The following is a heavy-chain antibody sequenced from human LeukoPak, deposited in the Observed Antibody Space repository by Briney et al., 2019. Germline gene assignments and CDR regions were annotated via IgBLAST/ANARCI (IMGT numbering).Heavy chain of an antibody. CDR2: ISTNGGGT. V-gene: IGHV3-64*01. CDR3: ARYCCYVSCYSGYDY. J-gene: IGHJ4*02. Sequence: GGSLRLSCAPSGFTFSTYAMHWVRQTPGKGLEYVSAISTNGGGTYYANSVKGRFTISRDNSKNTLYLQMGSLRAEDTAVYYCARYCCYVSCYSGYDYWGQGTLVTVSS. D-gene: IGHD2-15*01. CDR1: GFTFSTYA.